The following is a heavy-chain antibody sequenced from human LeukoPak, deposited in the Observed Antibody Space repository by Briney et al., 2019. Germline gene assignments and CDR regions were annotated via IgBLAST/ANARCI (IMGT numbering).Heavy chain of an antibody. CDR2: IFFNGSP. V-gene: IGHV4-39*07. Sequence: SETLSLTCTVSGGSISSSTYYWGWIRQPPGKGLEWIATIFFNGSPYYNPSLKSRVTISIDTSKSQFSLKLTSVTAADTAVYYCAAVSILTGYPTLDYWGQGTLVTVSS. CDR1: GGSISSSTYY. D-gene: IGHD3-9*01. J-gene: IGHJ4*02. CDR3: AAVSILTGYPTLDY.